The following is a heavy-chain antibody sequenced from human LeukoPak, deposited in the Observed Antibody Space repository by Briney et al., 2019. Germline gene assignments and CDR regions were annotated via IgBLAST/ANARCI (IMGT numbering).Heavy chain of an antibody. D-gene: IGHD3-22*01. CDR2: VGGSGGST. Sequence: GGSLRLSCAASGFTVSSNHMSWVRQAPGKGLEWVSAVGGSGGSTYYADSVKGRFTISRDNSKNTLHLQMNSLRAEDTAVYYCARAGYYDISISFYFDYWGQGTLVTVSS. CDR3: ARAGYYDISISFYFDY. CDR1: GFTVSSNH. V-gene: IGHV3-23*01. J-gene: IGHJ4*02.